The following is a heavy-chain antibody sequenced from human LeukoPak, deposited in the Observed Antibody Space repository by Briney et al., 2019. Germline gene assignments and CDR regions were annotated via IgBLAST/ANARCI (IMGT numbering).Heavy chain of an antibody. CDR1: GGTFSSYA. CDR3: ASTYYYGSRHNWFDP. Sequence: GASVKVSXKASGGTFSSYAISWVRQAPGQGLEWMGRIIPIFGTANYAQKFQGRVTITTDESTSTAYMELSSLRSEDTAVYYCASTYYYGSRHNWFDPWGQGTLVTVSS. CDR2: IIPIFGTA. D-gene: IGHD3-10*01. V-gene: IGHV1-69*05. J-gene: IGHJ5*02.